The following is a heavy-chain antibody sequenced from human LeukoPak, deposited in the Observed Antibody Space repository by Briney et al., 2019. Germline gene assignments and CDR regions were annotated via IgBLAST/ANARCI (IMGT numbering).Heavy chain of an antibody. CDR2: ISYDGSNK. J-gene: IGHJ4*02. D-gene: IGHD2-21*02. V-gene: IGHV3-30*18. CDR1: GFTFSSYG. Sequence: GRSLRLSCAASGFTFSSYGMHWVRQAPGKGLEWVAVISYDGSNKYYADSVKGRFTISRDNSKNTLYLQMNSLRAEDTAVYYCAKGASPIVVVTATDYWGQGTLVTVSS. CDR3: AKGASPIVVVTATDY.